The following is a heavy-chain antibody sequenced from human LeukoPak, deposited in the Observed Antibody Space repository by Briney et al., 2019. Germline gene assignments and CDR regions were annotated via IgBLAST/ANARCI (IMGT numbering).Heavy chain of an antibody. J-gene: IGHJ3*02. D-gene: IGHD4-17*01. V-gene: IGHV3-30*02. CDR1: GFTFSSYG. CDR3: ASGTVTTSRDAFDI. Sequence: PGGSLRLSCAASGFTFSSYGMHWVRQAPGKGLEWVTYTRYDGSTKYYADSVKGRFTISRDNSKNTLYLQMNSLRAEDTAVYYCASGTVTTSRDAFDIWGQGTMVTVSS. CDR2: TRYDGSTK.